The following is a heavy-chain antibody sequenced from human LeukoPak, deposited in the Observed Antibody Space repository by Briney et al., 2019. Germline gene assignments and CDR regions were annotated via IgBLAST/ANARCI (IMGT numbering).Heavy chain of an antibody. CDR1: GFTFSNYA. CDR3: ARAENSGSGGLDP. V-gene: IGHV3-21*01. Sequence: GGSLRLSCAASGFTFSNYAMHWARQAPGKGLEWVSRITSSSHYIYYADSVKGRFTISRDNAKNSLYLDMSSLRADDTAVYYCARAENSGSGGLDPWGQGTLVTVSS. CDR2: ITSSSHYI. J-gene: IGHJ5*02. D-gene: IGHD2-15*01.